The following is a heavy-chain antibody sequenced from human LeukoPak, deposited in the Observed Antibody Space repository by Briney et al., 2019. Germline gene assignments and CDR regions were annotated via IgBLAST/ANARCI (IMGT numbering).Heavy chain of an antibody. CDR2: IYHSGST. Sequence: SETLSLTCTVSGGSISSSSYYWGWIRQPPGKGLEWIGSIYHSGSTNYNPSLKSRVTISVDKSKNQFSLKLSSVTAADTAVYYCARGEFNGRFKGRFYNWNLDYYYYMDVWGKGTTVTVSS. V-gene: IGHV4-39*07. D-gene: IGHD1-7*01. CDR3: ARGEFNGRFKGRFYNWNLDYYYYMDV. J-gene: IGHJ6*03. CDR1: GGSISSSSYY.